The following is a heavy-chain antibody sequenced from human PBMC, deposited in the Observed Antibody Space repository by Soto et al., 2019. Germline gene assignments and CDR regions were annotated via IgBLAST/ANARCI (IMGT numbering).Heavy chain of an antibody. CDR2: IYYSGST. CDR1: GGSISSSSYY. CDR3: ARHRDKRGGAPYYFDD. J-gene: IGHJ4*02. V-gene: IGHV4-39*01. D-gene: IGHD3-16*01. Sequence: SETLSLTCTVSGGSISSSSYYWGWIRQPPGKGLEWIGSIYYSGSTYYNPSLKSRVTISVDTSKNQFSLKLSSVTAADTAVYYCARHRDKRGGAPYYFDDWGQGTLVTVSS.